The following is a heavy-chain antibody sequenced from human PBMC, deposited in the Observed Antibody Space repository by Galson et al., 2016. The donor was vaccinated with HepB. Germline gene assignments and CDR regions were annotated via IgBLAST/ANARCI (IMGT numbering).Heavy chain of an antibody. V-gene: IGHV3-66*01. J-gene: IGHJ6*02. CDR1: GFTVGNNY. Sequence: SLRLSCAASGFTVGNNYMRWVRQVPGKGLEWASGIYSGGGTYYADSVKGRFTISRDKSKNTPYLQLNSLRAEDTAVYYCQTTNYYNGLDVWGQGTTVTVSS. CDR3: QTTNYYNGLDV. D-gene: IGHD4-11*01. CDR2: IYSGGGT.